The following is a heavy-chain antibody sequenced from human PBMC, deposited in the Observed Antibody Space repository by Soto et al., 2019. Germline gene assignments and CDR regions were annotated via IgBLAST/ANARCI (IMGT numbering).Heavy chain of an antibody. CDR3: AEDRWRGHAIGY. CDR2: MSYNANNQ. D-gene: IGHD3-3*01. Sequence: QVQLVESGGGVVQPGTSLRLSCAASGFTFSTYDMHWVRRAPGQELEWVSIMSYNANNQYYIDAVKVRFTIARDNSKNTLYLQMSSVTAEDTAVCYCAEDRWRGHAIGYWGQGTTVTVSS. CDR1: GFTFSTYD. J-gene: IGHJ4*02. V-gene: IGHV3-30*18.